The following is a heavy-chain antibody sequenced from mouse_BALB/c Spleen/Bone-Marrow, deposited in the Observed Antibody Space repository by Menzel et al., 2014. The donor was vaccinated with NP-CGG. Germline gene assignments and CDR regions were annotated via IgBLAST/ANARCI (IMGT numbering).Heavy chain of an antibody. V-gene: IGHV1-18*01. J-gene: IGHJ4*01. Sequence: VQLKQSGPELVKPGASVKIPCKASGYTFTDYNMDWVKQSHGKSLEWIGDINPNNGGTIYNQKFKGKATLTVDKSSSTAYMEPRSLTSEDTAVYYCARWDGNYYTMDYWGQGTSATVSS. CDR1: GYTFTDYN. D-gene: IGHD2-1*01. CDR3: ARWDGNYYTMDY. CDR2: INPNNGGT.